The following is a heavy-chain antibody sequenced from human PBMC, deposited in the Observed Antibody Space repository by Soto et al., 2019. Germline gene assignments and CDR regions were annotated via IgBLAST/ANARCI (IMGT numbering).Heavy chain of an antibody. J-gene: IGHJ6*02. V-gene: IGHV3-7*03. CDR3: ARTRTEAGYSYGLYYYYYYGMDV. D-gene: IGHD5-18*01. CDR2: IKQDGSEK. CDR1: GFTFSSYW. Sequence: LRLSCAASGFTFSSYWMSWVRQAPGKGLEWVANIKQDGSEKYYVDSVKGRFTISRDNAKNSLYLQMNSLRAEDTAVYYCARTRTEAGYSYGLYYYYYYGMDVWGQGTTVTSP.